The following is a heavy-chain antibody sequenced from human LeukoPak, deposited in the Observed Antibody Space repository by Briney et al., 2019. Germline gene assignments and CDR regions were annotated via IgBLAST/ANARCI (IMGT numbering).Heavy chain of an antibody. CDR1: GFTVSSNY. CDR2: IYSGGST. Sequence: GGSLRLSCAASGFTVSSNYMSWVRQAPGKGLEWVSVIYSGGSTYYADSVKGRFTISRDSSKNTLYLQMNSLRVEDTAVYYCARDRLYISSSEVYWGQGILVTVSS. D-gene: IGHD6-6*01. J-gene: IGHJ4*02. V-gene: IGHV3-53*01. CDR3: ARDRLYISSSEVY.